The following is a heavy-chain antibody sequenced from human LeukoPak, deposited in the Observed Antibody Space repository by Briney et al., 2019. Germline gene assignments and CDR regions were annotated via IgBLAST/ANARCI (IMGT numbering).Heavy chain of an antibody. CDR2: ISSSSSYI. V-gene: IGHV3-21*04. J-gene: IGHJ4*02. Sequence: GGSLRLSCAASGFTFSSYSMNWVRQAPGKGLEWVSSISSSSSYIYYADSVKGRFTISRDNSKNTLYLQMNSLRAEDTAVYYCAKSLLSDFSSDYWGQGTLVTVSS. CDR3: AKSLLSDFSSDY. D-gene: IGHD6-6*01. CDR1: GFTFSSYS.